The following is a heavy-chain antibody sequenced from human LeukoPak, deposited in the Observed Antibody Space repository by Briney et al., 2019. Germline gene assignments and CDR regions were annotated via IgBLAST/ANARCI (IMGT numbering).Heavy chain of an antibody. CDR2: FYRGETT. CDR3: TRVGYIDEGIDY. J-gene: IGHJ4*02. D-gene: IGHD5-24*01. CDR1: GFTVSSSY. Sequence: GGSLRLSCAASGFTVSSSYMYWVRQAPGKGLEWVSFFYRGETTYYAESVRGRFTISRDNAKNSLYLQMNSLRAEDTAIYYCTRVGYIDEGIDYWGQGTLVTVSS. V-gene: IGHV3-53*01.